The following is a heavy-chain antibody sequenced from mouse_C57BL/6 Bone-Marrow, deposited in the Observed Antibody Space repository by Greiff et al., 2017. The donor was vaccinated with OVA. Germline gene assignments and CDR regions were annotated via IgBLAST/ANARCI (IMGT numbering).Heavy chain of an antibody. CDR1: GFTFSSYA. D-gene: IGHD4-1*01. Sequence: VQLKESGGGLVKPGGSLKLSCAASGFTFSSYAMSWVRQTPEKRLEWVATISDGGSYTYYPDNVKGRFTISRDNAKNNLYLQMSHLKSEDTAMYYCARDETGTGAMDYWGQGTSVTVSS. J-gene: IGHJ4*01. CDR3: ARDETGTGAMDY. V-gene: IGHV5-4*01. CDR2: ISDGGSYT.